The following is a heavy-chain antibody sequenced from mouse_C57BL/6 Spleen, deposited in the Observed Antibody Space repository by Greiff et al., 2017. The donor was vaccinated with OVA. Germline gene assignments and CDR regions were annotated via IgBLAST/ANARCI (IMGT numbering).Heavy chain of an antibody. CDR1: GYTFTEYT. Sequence: VKLQESGAELVKPGASVKLSCKASGYTFTEYTIHWVKQRSGQGLEWIGWFYPGSGSLTYNEKFKDKATLTADKSSSTVYMELSRWTSEDSAVYCCARHAFYYDYDNYFDYWGQGTTLTVSS. CDR3: ARHAFYYDYDNYFDY. J-gene: IGHJ2*01. V-gene: IGHV1-62-2*01. CDR2: FYPGSGSL. D-gene: IGHD2-4*01.